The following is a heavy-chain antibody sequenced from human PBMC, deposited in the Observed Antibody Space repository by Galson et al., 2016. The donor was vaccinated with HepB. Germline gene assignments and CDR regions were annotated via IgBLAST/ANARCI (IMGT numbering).Heavy chain of an antibody. V-gene: IGHV1-18*04. CDR3: ARYWDFNLDV. CDR2: SNIYDGTI. D-gene: IGHD2-15*01. Sequence: SVKVSCKASGYIFTSSGISWMRQAPGQGLEWMGWSNIYDGTINYARKFQGRVSLTTDTSTSTAYMELSSLRLDDTAVYYCARYWDFNLDVWGKGTTVTVSS. CDR1: GYIFTSSG. J-gene: IGHJ6*04.